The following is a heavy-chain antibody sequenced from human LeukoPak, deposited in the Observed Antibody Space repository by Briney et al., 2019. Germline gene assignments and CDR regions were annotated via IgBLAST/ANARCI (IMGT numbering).Heavy chain of an antibody. J-gene: IGHJ4*02. V-gene: IGHV3-53*01. CDR2: IYSGSST. D-gene: IGHD2-2*01. CDR3: ARLACSSTSCPLRY. CDR1: GFTVSSNY. Sequence: GGSLRLSCAASGFTVSSNYMSWVRQAPGKGLEWVSVIYSGSSTYYADSVKGRFTISRDNSKNTLYLQMNSLRAEDTAVYYCARLACSSTSCPLRYWGQGTLVTVSS.